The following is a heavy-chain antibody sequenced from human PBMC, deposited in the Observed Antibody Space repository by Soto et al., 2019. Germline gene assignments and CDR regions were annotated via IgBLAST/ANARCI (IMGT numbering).Heavy chain of an antibody. CDR1: GFTFRTYN. V-gene: IGHV3-21*01. D-gene: IGHD6-6*01. CDR2: ISAGSSNI. Sequence: EVELVESGGGLVKPGGSLTLSCAASGFTFRTYNMIWVRQAPGKGLEWVSSISAGSSNIYYAPSVKGRFTISRDNAKNSLYLQINSLRAEDTAVYYCARQYPSSSRHFDHWGQGTLVTVSS. J-gene: IGHJ4*02. CDR3: ARQYPSSSRHFDH.